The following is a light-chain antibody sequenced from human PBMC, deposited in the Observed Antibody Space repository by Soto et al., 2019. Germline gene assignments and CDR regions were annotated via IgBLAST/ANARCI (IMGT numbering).Light chain of an antibody. Sequence: DVQMTQSPSSLSASIGDRVSMSCRASQSINTFLNWYQQKPGKAPHLLIYGASNLHSGVPSRLSGTGSGTDFTLTINGLQPDDFATYFCQQSYTTPAPTFGGGTRVDIK. V-gene: IGKV1-39*01. CDR3: QQSYTTPAPT. CDR2: GAS. J-gene: IGKJ4*01. CDR1: QSINTF.